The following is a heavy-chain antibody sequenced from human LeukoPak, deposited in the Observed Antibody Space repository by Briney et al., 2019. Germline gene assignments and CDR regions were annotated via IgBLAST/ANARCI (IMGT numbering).Heavy chain of an antibody. Sequence: GALRLSCAASGFTFSSYAMSWVRQPPGKGLEWVSGISGSGDNTYYADSVKGRFTISRDNSKKTLYQHLNSLRVEDAAVYYCAKDGYSSIPGFHFEYWGQGTPVTVSS. CDR1: GFTFSSYA. V-gene: IGHV3-23*01. D-gene: IGHD6-13*01. CDR3: AKDGYSSIPGFHFEY. J-gene: IGHJ4*02. CDR2: ISGSGDNT.